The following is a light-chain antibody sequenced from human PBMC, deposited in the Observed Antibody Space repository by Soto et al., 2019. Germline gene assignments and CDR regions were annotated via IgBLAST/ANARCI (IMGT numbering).Light chain of an antibody. CDR3: SSYTSRSTLYV. CDR2: DVS. V-gene: IGLV2-14*03. Sequence: QSALTQPASVSGSPGQSITISCTGSSSDVGGYDYVSWYQQHPGKAPKLMIYDVSNRPSGVSNRFSGSKSGNTASLTISGLQGEDEADYYCSSYTSRSTLYVFGTGTKLTVL. J-gene: IGLJ1*01. CDR1: SSDVGGYDY.